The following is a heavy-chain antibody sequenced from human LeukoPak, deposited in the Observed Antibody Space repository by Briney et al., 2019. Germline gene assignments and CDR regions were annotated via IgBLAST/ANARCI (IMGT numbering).Heavy chain of an antibody. V-gene: IGHV3-48*03. D-gene: IGHD4-23*01. CDR2: ISSSGSTI. CDR3: ARDYGGNIGVFDV. CDR1: GFTFSSYE. Sequence: GGSLRLSCAASGFTFSSYEMNWVRQAPGKGLEWLSYISSSGSTIYYADSMKGRITISRDNAKNSLFLQMNSLRAEDTAVYYCARDYGGNIGVFDVWGQGAMVTVS. J-gene: IGHJ3*01.